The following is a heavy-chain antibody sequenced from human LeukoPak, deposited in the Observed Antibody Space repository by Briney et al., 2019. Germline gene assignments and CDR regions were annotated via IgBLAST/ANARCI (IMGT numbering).Heavy chain of an antibody. CDR2: INPKSGDT. Sequence: ASVKVSCKASGYTFTGYHMHWVRQAPGQGLEWMGWINPKSGDTNYTQKFQGRVTMTRDMAISTVYLELHRLTSDDTAVYYCARGWAFDFAGYYLALGYWGQGTLVTVSS. CDR3: ARGWAFDFAGYYLALGY. D-gene: IGHD3-22*01. CDR1: GYTFTGYH. J-gene: IGHJ4*02. V-gene: IGHV1-2*02.